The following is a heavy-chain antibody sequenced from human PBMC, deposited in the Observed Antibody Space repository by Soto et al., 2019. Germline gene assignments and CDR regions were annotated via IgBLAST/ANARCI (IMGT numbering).Heavy chain of an antibody. J-gene: IGHJ3*02. CDR3: AKGTTGSRYSAVNI. V-gene: IGHV3-23*01. CDR1: GFTFSSYA. CDR2: ISDSGGSI. Sequence: GGSLRLSCAASGFTFSSYAMSWVRQAPGKGLEWVSVISDSGGSIDYADSVKGRFTISRDNSKNTLDLQMNSLRAEDTAIYYSAKGTTGSRYSAVNIWGQGTMVTVSS. D-gene: IGHD2-15*01.